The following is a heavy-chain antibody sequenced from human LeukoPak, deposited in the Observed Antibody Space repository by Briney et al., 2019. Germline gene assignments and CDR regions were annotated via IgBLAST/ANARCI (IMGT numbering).Heavy chain of an antibody. D-gene: IGHD4-17*01. Sequence: PSQTLPLTCAVSGGSISSGGYSWSWIRQPPGKGLEWIGYIYHTGSTYYNPSLKSRVTISVDRSKNQFSLKLSSVTAADTAVYFCARATVSDAFDIWGQGTMVTVSS. J-gene: IGHJ3*02. CDR3: ARATVSDAFDI. CDR1: GGSISSGGYS. V-gene: IGHV4-30-2*01. CDR2: IYHTGST.